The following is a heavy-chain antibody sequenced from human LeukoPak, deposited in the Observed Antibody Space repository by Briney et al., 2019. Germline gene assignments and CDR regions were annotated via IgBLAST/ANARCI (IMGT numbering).Heavy chain of an antibody. D-gene: IGHD4-17*01. CDR1: GFTFSSYS. CDR3: ARDQAADYGDYVGAFDI. J-gene: IGHJ3*02. V-gene: IGHV3-48*04. Sequence: QSGGSLRLSCAASGFTFSSYSMNWVRQAPGKGLEWVSYISSSSSTIYYADSVKGRFTISRDNAKNSLYLQMNSLRAEDTAVYYCARDQAADYGDYVGAFDIWGQGTMVTVSS. CDR2: ISSSSSTI.